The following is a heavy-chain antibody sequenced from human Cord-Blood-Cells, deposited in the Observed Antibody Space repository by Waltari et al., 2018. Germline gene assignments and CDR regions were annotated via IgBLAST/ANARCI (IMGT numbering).Heavy chain of an antibody. D-gene: IGHD3-16*01. V-gene: IGHV1-2*04. CDR1: GYPFTGYY. J-gene: IGHJ3*02. CDR3: ARVTGEQDAFDI. CDR2: INPNSGGT. Sequence: QVQLLQSGAAVKTPGASVKVSCKAAGYPFTGYYMPWLRQAPGQGSEWMGWINPNSGGTNYAQKFQGWVTMTRDTSISTAYMELSRLRSDATAVYYCARVTGEQDAFDIWGQGTMVTVSS.